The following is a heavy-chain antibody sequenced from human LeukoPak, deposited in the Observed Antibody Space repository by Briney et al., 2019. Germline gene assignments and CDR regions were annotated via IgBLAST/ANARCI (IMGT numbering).Heavy chain of an antibody. V-gene: IGHV3-7*03. CDR3: AKNGDRGAYCSGGSCYPYYYYYIDV. CDR2: IKQDGSEK. Sequence: PGGSLRLSCAASGFTFSSYSMNWVRQAPGKGLEWVANIKQDGSEKYYVDSVKGRFTISRDNAKNSLYLQMNSLRAEDTAIYYCAKNGDRGAYCSGGSCYPYYYYYIDVWGKGTTVTISS. D-gene: IGHD2-15*01. CDR1: GFTFSSYS. J-gene: IGHJ6*03.